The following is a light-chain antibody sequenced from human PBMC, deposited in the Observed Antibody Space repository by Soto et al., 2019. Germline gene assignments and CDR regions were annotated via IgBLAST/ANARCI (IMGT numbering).Light chain of an antibody. CDR2: DAS. V-gene: IGKV3-15*01. Sequence: EIVMTQSPATLSVSPGERATLSCRASQSVSSNLAWYQQKVGQAPRLLIYDASTRATGVPARFSGSGSGTEFTLTISSLQSEDFAVYYCQQHSNRPETFGQGTKVEIK. CDR1: QSVSSN. J-gene: IGKJ1*01. CDR3: QQHSNRPET.